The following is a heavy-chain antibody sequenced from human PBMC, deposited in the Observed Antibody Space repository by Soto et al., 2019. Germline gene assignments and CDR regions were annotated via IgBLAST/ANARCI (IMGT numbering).Heavy chain of an antibody. CDR3: AIGPDDSDVPRWDH. CDR2: INLRGGTT. V-gene: IGHV1-46*02. CDR1: GYNFNQYY. J-gene: IGHJ4*02. Sequence: QVQLVQSGPEVRKPGASVRLSCATSGYNFNQYYIHWVRQAPGQGLEWMGIINLRGGTTEYAHKFRGRVTVTGDTSTRTAYMELSSLRSEDKAVYFCAIGPDDSDVPRWDHWGQGTLITVSS. D-gene: IGHD4-17*01.